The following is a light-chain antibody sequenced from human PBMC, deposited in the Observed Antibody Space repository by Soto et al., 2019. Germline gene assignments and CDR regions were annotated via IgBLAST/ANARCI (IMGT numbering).Light chain of an antibody. CDR3: QQGSNWPPWT. Sequence: EIVLTQSPATLSLSPGERATLSCMASQCVSSYLAWYQQKPGQAPRLLIYDASNRATGIPARFSGSGSGTDFTLTISSLEPKDFAVYYCQQGSNWPPWTFGQGTKVEIK. J-gene: IGKJ1*01. V-gene: IGKV3-11*01. CDR2: DAS. CDR1: QCVSSY.